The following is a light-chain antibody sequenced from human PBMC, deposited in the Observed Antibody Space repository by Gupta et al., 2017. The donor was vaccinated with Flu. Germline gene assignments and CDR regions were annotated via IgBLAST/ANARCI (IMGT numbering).Light chain of an antibody. Sequence: GSPGQSVTISCTGTSGDVGGYRYVSWYQHHPCRAPTLIIYEVDRRPSAVPDRFSASKSGSTASLTVPGLQPEHEADSFCGSFASGRYEFG. CDR2: EVD. CDR1: SGDVGGYRY. CDR3: GSFASGRYE. V-gene: IGLV2-8*01. J-gene: IGLJ6*01.